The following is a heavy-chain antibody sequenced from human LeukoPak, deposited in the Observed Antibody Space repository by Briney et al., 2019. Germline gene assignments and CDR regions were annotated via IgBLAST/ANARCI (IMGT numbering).Heavy chain of an antibody. J-gene: IGHJ4*02. Sequence: SQTLSLTCAISGDSVSSNSAAWNWIRQSRSRGLEWLGRTYYRSKWYNDYAVSVKSRITLNPDTSKNQFSLQLSSVTPEDTAVYYCARSGEAAAGGYYFDYWVQGTLVTVSS. V-gene: IGHV6-1*01. CDR2: TYYRSKWYN. CDR1: GDSVSSNSAA. D-gene: IGHD6-25*01. CDR3: ARSGEAAAGGYYFDY.